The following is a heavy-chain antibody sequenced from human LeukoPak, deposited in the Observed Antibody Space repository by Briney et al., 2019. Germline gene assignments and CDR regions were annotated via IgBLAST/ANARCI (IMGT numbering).Heavy chain of an antibody. D-gene: IGHD3-10*01. V-gene: IGHV3-30*02. CDR1: GFTFSSYG. Sequence: GGSLRLSSAASGFTFSSYGVHWVRQAPGEGLEWVAFIRYDGSNKYYADSVKGRFTISRDNSKNTLYLQMNSLRAEDTAVYYCAKDYYYGSGSPFDYWGQETLVTVSS. CDR2: IRYDGSNK. J-gene: IGHJ4*02. CDR3: AKDYYYGSGSPFDY.